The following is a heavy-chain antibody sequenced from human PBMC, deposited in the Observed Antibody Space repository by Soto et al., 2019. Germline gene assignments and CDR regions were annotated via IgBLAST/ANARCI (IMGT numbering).Heavy chain of an antibody. CDR2: IRSKAYGGTT. V-gene: IGHV3-49*03. D-gene: IGHD3-3*01. J-gene: IGHJ5*02. CDR1: GFTFGDYA. Sequence: PGGSLRLSCTASGFTFGDYAMSWFRQAPGKGLEWVGFIRSKAYGGTTEYAASVKGRFTISRDDSKSIAYLQMNSLKTEDTAVYYCTRRGRRFLDPLCWFDPWGQGTLVTVSS. CDR3: TRRGRRFLDPLCWFDP.